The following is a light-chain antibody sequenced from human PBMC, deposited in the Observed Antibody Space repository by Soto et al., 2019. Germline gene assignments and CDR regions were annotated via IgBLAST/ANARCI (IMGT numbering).Light chain of an antibody. CDR1: QSISSY. J-gene: IGKJ1*01. V-gene: IGKV1-39*01. Sequence: DIQMTQSPCSLSASVGDRVTITCRASQSISSYLNWYQQKPGKAPKLLIYAASSLQSGVPSRFSGSTSGTEFTLTISSLQPDDFATYYCQQYHTYRTFGQGTKVDIK. CDR2: AAS. CDR3: QQYHTYRT.